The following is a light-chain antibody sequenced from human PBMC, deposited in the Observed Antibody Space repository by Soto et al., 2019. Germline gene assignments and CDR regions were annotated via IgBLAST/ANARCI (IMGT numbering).Light chain of an antibody. J-gene: IGKJ1*01. CDR1: QSVSSS. CDR2: GAP. CDR3: QQYNNWWT. Sequence: EVVMTQSPATLSMSPGERATLSCRASQSVSSSLAWYQQKPGKAPRLLIYGAPTRATGIPDRFSGSGSETEFTLTISSLQAEDFAIYYCQQYNNWWTFGQGTKVEIK. V-gene: IGKV3-15*01.